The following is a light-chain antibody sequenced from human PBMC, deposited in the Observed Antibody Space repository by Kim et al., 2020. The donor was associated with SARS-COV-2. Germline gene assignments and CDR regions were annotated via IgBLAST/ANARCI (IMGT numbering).Light chain of an antibody. V-gene: IGLV3-9*01. J-gene: IGLJ3*02. Sequence: SVALGTTARITCGENRIWSINVIWYQKKPGQAPVLVIYRDNNRPAGIPERFSGANSGHTATLTISRAQAGDEADYYCQVWDSSTGVFGGGTQLSV. CDR2: RDN. CDR3: QVWDSSTGV. CDR1: RIWSIN.